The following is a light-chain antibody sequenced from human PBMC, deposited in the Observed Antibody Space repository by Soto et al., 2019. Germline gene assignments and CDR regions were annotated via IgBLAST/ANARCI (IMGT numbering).Light chain of an antibody. J-gene: IGLJ3*02. Sequence: QSVLTQPPSVSGAPGQRVTISCTGSSSNIGAGYDVRWYQQLPGTAPKLLIYGNSNRPSGVPDRFSGSKSGTSASLAITGLQAEDGADYYCQSYDSSLSGGVFGGGTQLTVL. CDR1: SSNIGAGYD. CDR2: GNS. V-gene: IGLV1-40*01. CDR3: QSYDSSLSGGV.